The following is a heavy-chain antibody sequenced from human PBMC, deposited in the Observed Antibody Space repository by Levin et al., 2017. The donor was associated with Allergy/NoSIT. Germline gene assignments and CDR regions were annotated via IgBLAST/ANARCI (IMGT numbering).Heavy chain of an antibody. D-gene: IGHD2-2*01. Sequence: PGGSLRLSCVASEFTFSSYTMNWVRQVPGKGLEWVSSISSSSSYIYYADSVKGRFTISRDNAKNSLYMQMNGLRAEDTAVYYCERLYCSSSSCYPAGVMDGWGQGTTVTVSS. V-gene: IGHV3-21*01. CDR1: EFTFSSYT. J-gene: IGHJ6*02. CDR2: ISSSSSYI. CDR3: ERLYCSSSSCYPAGVMDG.